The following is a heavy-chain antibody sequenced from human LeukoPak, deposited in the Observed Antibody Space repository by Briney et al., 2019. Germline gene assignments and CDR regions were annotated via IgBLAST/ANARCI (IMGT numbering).Heavy chain of an antibody. J-gene: IGHJ4*02. CDR3: AKLPPYYYDSSGYFDY. CDR2: ISGSGGST. V-gene: IGHV3-23*01. D-gene: IGHD3-22*01. CDR1: GFTFSSYA. Sequence: GGSLRLSCAASGFTFSSYAMTWLRQAPGKGLEWVSAISGSGGSTYYADSVKGRFTISRDNSKNTLYLQMNSLRAEDTAVYYCAKLPPYYYDSSGYFDYWGQGTLVTVSS.